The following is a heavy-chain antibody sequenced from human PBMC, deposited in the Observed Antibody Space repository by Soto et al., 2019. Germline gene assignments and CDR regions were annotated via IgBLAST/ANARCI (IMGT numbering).Heavy chain of an antibody. D-gene: IGHD3-10*01. CDR3: SKDRRTPYYIDF. J-gene: IGHJ4*02. CDR2: ISGSGGST. Sequence: GGSLRLSCAVSGVSFSSYAMCWVRQAPGKGLEWVSAISGSGGSTYYADSVKGRFTISRDNSKNTLYLQMNSLRAEDTAVYYCSKDRRTPYYIDFWGQGTLVTVSS. CDR1: GVSFSSYA. V-gene: IGHV3-23*01.